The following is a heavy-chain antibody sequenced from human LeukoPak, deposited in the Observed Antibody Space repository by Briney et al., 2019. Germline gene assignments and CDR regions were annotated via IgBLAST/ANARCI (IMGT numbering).Heavy chain of an antibody. D-gene: IGHD3-22*01. CDR1: GYTFTSYG. CDR2: ISAYNGNT. CDR3: ARDEAGYYDSSGYPGNAFDI. J-gene: IGHJ3*02. Sequence: ASVKVSCKASGYTFTSYGISWVRQAPGQGLEWMGWISAYNGNTNYAQKLQGRVTMTTDTSTSTAYMELRSLRSDDTAVYYCARDEAGYYDSSGYPGNAFDIWGQGTMVTVSS. V-gene: IGHV1-18*01.